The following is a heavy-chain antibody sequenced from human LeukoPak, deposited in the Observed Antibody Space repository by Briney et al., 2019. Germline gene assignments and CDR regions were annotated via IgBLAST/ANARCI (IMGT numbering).Heavy chain of an antibody. J-gene: IGHJ4*02. Sequence: GASVKVSCKASGYTFTSYAMNWVRQAPGQGLEWMGWINPNSGGTNYAQKFQGRVTMTRDTSISTAYMELSRLRSDDTAVYYCARDIAVAGTEWGQGTLVTVSS. CDR1: GYTFTSYA. D-gene: IGHD6-19*01. CDR3: ARDIAVAGTE. V-gene: IGHV1-2*02. CDR2: INPNSGGT.